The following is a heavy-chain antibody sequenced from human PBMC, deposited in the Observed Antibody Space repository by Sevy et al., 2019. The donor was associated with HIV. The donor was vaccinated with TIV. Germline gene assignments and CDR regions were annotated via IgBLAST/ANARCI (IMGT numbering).Heavy chain of an antibody. CDR3: ARDWSPWLGTYIGVGGVCYITLGDVQREGFRGVIITLGY. CDR1: GFTFSDYY. J-gene: IGHJ4*02. V-gene: IGHV3-11*01. Sequence: GGSLRLSCAASGFTFSDYYMSWIRQAPGKGLEWVSYISSSGSTIYYADSVKGRFTISRDNAKNSLYLQMNSLRAEDSAGYYWARDWSPWLGTYIGVGGVCYITLGDVQREGFRGVIITLGYWGQGTLVTVSS. CDR2: ISSSGSTI. D-gene: IGHD3-10*01.